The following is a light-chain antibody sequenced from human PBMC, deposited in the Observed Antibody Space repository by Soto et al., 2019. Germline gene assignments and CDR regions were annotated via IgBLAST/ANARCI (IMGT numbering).Light chain of an antibody. CDR2: NVN. J-gene: IGLJ2*01. CDR1: SSDVGGYNY. CDR3: NSYTNTASVL. Sequence: QSVLTQPASVSGSPGQSITITCTGTSSDVGGYNYVSWYQQHPGKAPKLILFNVNDRPSGVSDRFSGFKSGNTASLTISGLQADDEADYYCNSYTNTASVLFGGGTKLTVL. V-gene: IGLV2-14*03.